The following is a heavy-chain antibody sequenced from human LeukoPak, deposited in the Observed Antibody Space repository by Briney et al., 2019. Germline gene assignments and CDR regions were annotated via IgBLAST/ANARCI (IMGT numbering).Heavy chain of an antibody. CDR3: ASNHYCTNGVCNSNAFDY. J-gene: IGHJ4*02. V-gene: IGHV1-69*02. D-gene: IGHD2-8*01. CDR1: GGTFSSYT. Sequence: SVKVSCKASGGTFSSYTISWVRQAPGQGLEWMGRIIPILGIANYAQKFQGRVTITADKSTSTAYMELSSLRSEDTAVYYCASNHYCTNGVCNSNAFDYWGQGTLVTVSS. CDR2: IIPILGIA.